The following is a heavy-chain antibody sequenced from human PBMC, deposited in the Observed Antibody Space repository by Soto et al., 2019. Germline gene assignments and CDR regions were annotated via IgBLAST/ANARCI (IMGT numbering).Heavy chain of an antibody. Sequence: SQTLSLTCAISGDSVSSNSAAWNWLRQSPSRGLEWLGRTYYRSKWYNDYVVSVKSRITINPDTSKNQFSLQLNSVTPEDTAVYYCERERGVLSDAFDTWGQGTVVTVSS. CDR3: ERERGVLSDAFDT. CDR1: GDSVSSNSAA. D-gene: IGHD3-10*01. J-gene: IGHJ3*02. V-gene: IGHV6-1*01. CDR2: TYYRSKWYN.